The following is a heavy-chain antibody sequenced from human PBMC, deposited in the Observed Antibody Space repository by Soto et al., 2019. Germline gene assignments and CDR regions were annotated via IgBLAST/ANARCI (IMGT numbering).Heavy chain of an antibody. V-gene: IGHV4-34*01. CDR1: GGSFSGYY. CDR2: INHSGST. CDR3: ATAPGPY. Sequence: PSETLSLTCAVYGGSFSGYYWTWIRQPPGTGLEWIGEINHSGSTNYNPSLKSRVTISVDRSKNQFSLKLSSVTAADTAVYYCATAPGPYWGQGTLVTVSS. D-gene: IGHD2-21*02. J-gene: IGHJ4*02.